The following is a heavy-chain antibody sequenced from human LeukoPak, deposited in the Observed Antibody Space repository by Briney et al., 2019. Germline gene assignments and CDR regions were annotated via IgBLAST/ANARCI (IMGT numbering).Heavy chain of an antibody. J-gene: IGHJ4*02. Sequence: GGPLIPSFASSGFSFSSYEMKWVRQAPGEGGGGVSGIITSGGTIYYAVSVKGRFTISRDNAKNSLFLKMNSLRAEDTAVYDCARVVNHLPYSWGQGALVTVSS. CDR1: GFSFSSYE. CDR2: IITSGGTI. CDR3: ARVVNHLPYS. V-gene: IGHV3-48*03. D-gene: IGHD1-14*01.